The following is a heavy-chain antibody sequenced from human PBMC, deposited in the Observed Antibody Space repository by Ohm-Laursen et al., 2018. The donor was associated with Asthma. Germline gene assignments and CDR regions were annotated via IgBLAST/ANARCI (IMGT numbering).Heavy chain of an antibody. CDR2: IIPIFGIA. V-gene: IGHV1-69*01. Sequence: SSVKVSCKASGGTFSSYAVSWVRQAPGQGLEWMGGIIPIFGIANYTQKFQGRVTITADESTSTAYMELSSLKSEDTAVYYCAIGTRYCSGGSCYYYYYGMDVWGRGTTVTVSS. CDR1: GGTFSSYA. CDR3: AIGTRYCSGGSCYYYYYGMDV. J-gene: IGHJ6*02. D-gene: IGHD2-15*01.